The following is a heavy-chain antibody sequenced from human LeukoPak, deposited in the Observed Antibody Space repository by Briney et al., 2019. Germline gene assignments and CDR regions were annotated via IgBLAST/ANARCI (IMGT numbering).Heavy chain of an antibody. CDR3: AKAPTGGSYLGDY. D-gene: IGHD1-26*01. CDR2: ISGSGGST. Sequence: GGSLRLSCAASGFTFSSYAMSWVRQAPGKGLEWVSAISGSGGSTYYADSVKGRFAISRDNSKTTLYLQMNSLRAEDTAVYYCAKAPTGGSYLGDYWGQGTLVTVSS. J-gene: IGHJ4*02. CDR1: GFTFSSYA. V-gene: IGHV3-23*01.